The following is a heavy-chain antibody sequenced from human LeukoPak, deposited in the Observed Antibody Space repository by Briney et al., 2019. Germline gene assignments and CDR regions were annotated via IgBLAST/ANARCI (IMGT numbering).Heavy chain of an antibody. CDR2: IYYSGST. V-gene: IGHV4-31*03. CDR1: GGSISSGGYY. D-gene: IGHD1-1*01. J-gene: IGHJ6*02. CDR3: ARDELEYGMDV. Sequence: SETPSLTCTVSGGSISSGGYYWSWIRQHPGKGLEWIGYIYYSGSTYYNPSLKSRVTISVDTSKNQFSLKLSSVTAADTAVYYCARDELEYGMDVWGQGTTVTVSS.